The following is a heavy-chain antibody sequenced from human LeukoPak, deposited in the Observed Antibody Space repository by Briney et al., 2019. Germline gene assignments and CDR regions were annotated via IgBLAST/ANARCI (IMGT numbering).Heavy chain of an antibody. D-gene: IGHD3-9*01. V-gene: IGHV1-69*06. CDR3: ARGHVLRYFDWLFGPSHYYFDY. CDR2: LIPNFGKA. Sequence: SVKVSCKASVGTFSSYAISWVRQAPAQGLEWMGGLIPNFGKANYAQKLQGRVTITADKSTSTACMDLRSLRSEDTAVYYCARGHVLRYFDWLFGPSHYYFDYWGQGTLVTVSS. J-gene: IGHJ4*02. CDR1: VGTFSSYA.